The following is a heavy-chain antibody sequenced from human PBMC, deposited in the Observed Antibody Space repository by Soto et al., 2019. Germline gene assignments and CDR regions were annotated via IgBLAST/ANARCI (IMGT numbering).Heavy chain of an antibody. D-gene: IGHD3-22*01. J-gene: IGHJ4*02. Sequence: PGESLKISCKASGYSFTSYWIGWVRQMSGKGLEWMAIVNPADSDTRYSPSFQGQVTVSADKSISTAYLQWGSLKASDTAMYYCVRPDSSGLYSHWGQGTPVTVSS. V-gene: IGHV5-51*01. CDR1: GYSFTSYW. CDR2: VNPADSDT. CDR3: VRPDSSGLYSH.